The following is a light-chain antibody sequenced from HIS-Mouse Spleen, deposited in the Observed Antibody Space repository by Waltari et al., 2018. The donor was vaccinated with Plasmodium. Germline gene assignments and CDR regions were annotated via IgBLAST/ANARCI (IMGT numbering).Light chain of an antibody. CDR2: GAS. V-gene: IGKV3-15*01. J-gene: IGKJ3*01. CDR3: QQYNNWSFT. CDR1: QSVSSN. Sequence: MLMTHSPATLPVSPGEKTTLSCRASQSVSSNLAWYQQKPGQAPRLLIYGASTRATGIPARFSGSGSGTEFTLTISSLQSEDFAVYYCQQYNNWSFTFGPGTKVDIK.